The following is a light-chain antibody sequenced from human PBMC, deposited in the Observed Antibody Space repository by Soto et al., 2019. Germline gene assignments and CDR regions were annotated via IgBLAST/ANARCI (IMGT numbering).Light chain of an antibody. Sequence: ETVMTQSPATLSVSPGERATLSCWASQSVDSNLAWYQQKLGQAPRVLIYGASTRATGIPARFSGSGSETEFILTISSLQSEDSATYYCQHYNTWPWTFGQGTRLEI. CDR1: QSVDSN. CDR3: QHYNTWPWT. V-gene: IGKV3-15*01. CDR2: GAS. J-gene: IGKJ5*01.